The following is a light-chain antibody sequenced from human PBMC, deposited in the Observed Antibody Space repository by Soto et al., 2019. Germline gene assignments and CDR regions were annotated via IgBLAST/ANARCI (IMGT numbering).Light chain of an antibody. CDR3: QQYYSYPPT. CDR1: QGISSY. J-gene: IGKJ1*01. CDR2: AAS. V-gene: IGKV1-8*01. Sequence: IRMTQSPSSLSASTGDRVTITCRASQGISSYIAWYQQKPGKAPKLLIYAASTLQSGVPSRFSGSGSGTDFTLFISCLQSEDFATYYCQQYYSYPPTFGQGTKVDIK.